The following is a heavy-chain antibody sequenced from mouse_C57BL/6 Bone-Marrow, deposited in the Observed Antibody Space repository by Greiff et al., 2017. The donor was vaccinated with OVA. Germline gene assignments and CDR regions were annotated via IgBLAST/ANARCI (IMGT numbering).Heavy chain of an antibody. CDR2: INPSTGGT. V-gene: IGHV1-42*01. Sequence: VQLKQSGPELVKPGASVKISCKASGYSFTGYYMNWVKQSPEKSLEWIGEINPSTGGTTYNQKFKAKATLTVDKSSSTAYMQLKSLTSEDSAVYYCARDWERFAYWGQGTLVTVSA. CDR1: GYSFTGYY. D-gene: IGHD4-1*01. J-gene: IGHJ3*01. CDR3: ARDWERFAY.